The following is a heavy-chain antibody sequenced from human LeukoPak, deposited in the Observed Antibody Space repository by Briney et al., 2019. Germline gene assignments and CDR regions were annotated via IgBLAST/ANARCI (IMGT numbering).Heavy chain of an antibody. CDR1: GGTLSSYS. V-gene: IGHV1-69*04. Sequence: SVKVSCKASGGTLSSYSITWVRQAPGQGLEWMGRIIPILGIASYAQKFQGRVTITADKSTSTAYMDLRSLRSDDTAVYYCARDPCITTSCHRPMSDAFGVWGQGTMVTVSS. D-gene: IGHD2-2*01. CDR2: IIPILGIA. CDR3: ARDPCITTSCHRPMSDAFGV. J-gene: IGHJ3*01.